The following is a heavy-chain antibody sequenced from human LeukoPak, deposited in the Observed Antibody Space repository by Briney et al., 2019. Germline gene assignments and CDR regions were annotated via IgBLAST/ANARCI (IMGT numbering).Heavy chain of an antibody. Sequence: PSETLSLTCTVSGGSISSSSYYWGWIRQPPGKGLGWIGSIYYSGSTYYNPSLKSRVTISVDTSKNQFSLKLSSVTAADTAVYYCARGVGEQLVWSQGTLVTVSS. D-gene: IGHD6-6*01. V-gene: IGHV4-39*01. J-gene: IGHJ4*02. CDR2: IYYSGST. CDR1: GGSISSSSYY. CDR3: ARGVGEQLV.